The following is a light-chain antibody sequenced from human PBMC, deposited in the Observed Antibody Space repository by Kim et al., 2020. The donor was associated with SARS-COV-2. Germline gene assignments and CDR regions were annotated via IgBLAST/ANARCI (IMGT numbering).Light chain of an antibody. CDR1: QSVSRN. J-gene: IGKJ2*01. CDR2: GAS. CDR3: QQYNNWPYT. Sequence: EIVMTQSPATLSVSPGERATLSCRASQSVSRNLAWYQQKPGRSPSLLIYGASTRATGIPSRFSGSGSGTEFTLTISSLQSEDFPVYSCQQYNNWPYTVGQGTKLE. V-gene: IGKV3-15*01.